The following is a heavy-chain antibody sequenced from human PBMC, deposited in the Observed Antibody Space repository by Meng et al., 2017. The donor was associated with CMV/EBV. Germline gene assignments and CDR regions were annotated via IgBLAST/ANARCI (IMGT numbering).Heavy chain of an antibody. Sequence: SVKVSCKASGGTFSSYAISWVRQAPGQGLEWMGRIIPILGIANYAQKFQGRVTITADKSTSTAYMELSSLRSEDTAVYYCARDSWYGYYYGMDVWGQGTTVTVSS. CDR3: ARDSWYGYYYGMDV. CDR1: GGTFSSYA. J-gene: IGHJ6*02. D-gene: IGHD6-13*01. CDR2: IIPILGIA. V-gene: IGHV1-69*04.